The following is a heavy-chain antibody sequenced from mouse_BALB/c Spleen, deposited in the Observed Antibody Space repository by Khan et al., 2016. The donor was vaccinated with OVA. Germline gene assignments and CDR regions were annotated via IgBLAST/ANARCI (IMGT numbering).Heavy chain of an antibody. CDR1: GDSITSGY. Sequence: EVELVESGPSLVKPSQTLSLTCSVTGDSITSGYWCWIRKFPGNKLEYMGYILYSGSTYYNPSLKSRISITRHTSQNQYYLQLNYVTTEDTATYYCASTTDRYAFAYWGQGTLVTVSA. CDR3: ASTTDRYAFAY. J-gene: IGHJ3*01. D-gene: IGHD2-14*01. CDR2: ILYSGST. V-gene: IGHV3-8*02.